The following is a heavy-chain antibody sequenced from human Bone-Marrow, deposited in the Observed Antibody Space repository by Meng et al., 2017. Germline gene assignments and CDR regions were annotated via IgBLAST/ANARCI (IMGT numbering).Heavy chain of an antibody. CDR1: GFTFSTYG. CDR3: AKDIGALGTVDY. CDR2: ISYDGSNK. Sequence: QVQLVESGGGVVQPGRSLKLSCASSGFTFSTYGMHWVRQAPGKELEWVAFISYDGSNKYHADSVKSRFTITRDNSKNTLSLQMNRLRAEHTAVYYCAKDIGALGTVDYWGQGTLVTVSS. D-gene: IGHD7-27*01. V-gene: IGHV3-30*18. J-gene: IGHJ4*02.